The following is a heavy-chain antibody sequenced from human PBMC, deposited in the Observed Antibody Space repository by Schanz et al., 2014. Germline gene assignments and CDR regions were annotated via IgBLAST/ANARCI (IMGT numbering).Heavy chain of an antibody. CDR1: GFTFSSYG. V-gene: IGHV3-30*03. D-gene: IGHD6-13*01. J-gene: IGHJ4*02. Sequence: QVHLVESGGGVVQPGRSLRLSCAASGFTFSSYGMHWVRQAPGKGLEWVAIISLDGSNQYYADSVKGRFTISRDNAKSSLFLQMNSLRAEDTAVYYCVREVGAAAGLAWGLDYWGRGTLVTVSS. CDR2: ISLDGSNQ. CDR3: VREVGAAAGLAWGLDY.